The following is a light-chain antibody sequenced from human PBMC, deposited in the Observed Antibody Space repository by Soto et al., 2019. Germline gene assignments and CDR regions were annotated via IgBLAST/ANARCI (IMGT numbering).Light chain of an antibody. CDR2: DAS. J-gene: IGKJ5*01. V-gene: IGKV3-11*01. Sequence: EIVLTQSPATLSLSPGERATLSCSASQSISFYLTWYQHKPGQAPRLLIYDASNRATGIPARFSGSGYGTDFTLTICSLEPEDFAVYYCQQRSNWPTFGQGTRLEIK. CDR1: QSISFY. CDR3: QQRSNWPT.